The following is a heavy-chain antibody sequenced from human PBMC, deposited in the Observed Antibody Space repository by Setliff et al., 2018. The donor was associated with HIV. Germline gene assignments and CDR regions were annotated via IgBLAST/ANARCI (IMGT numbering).Heavy chain of an antibody. CDR2: IYYSGST. J-gene: IGHJ6*02. CDR3: AKDEGVVAATETYYYNGLDV. V-gene: IGHV4-31*03. CDR1: GGSITSGTYY. D-gene: IGHD2-15*01. Sequence: SETLSLTCTVSGGSITSGTYYWNWIRQHPGKGLEWIGYIYYSGSTYYNPSLKSRITISVDTSKNQFSLTLNSVTAADTAVYYCAKDEGVVAATETYYYNGLDVWGQGTTVTVSS.